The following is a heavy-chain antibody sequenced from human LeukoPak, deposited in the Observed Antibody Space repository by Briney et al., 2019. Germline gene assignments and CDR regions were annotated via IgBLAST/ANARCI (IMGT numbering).Heavy chain of an antibody. CDR2: SDADGRPT. V-gene: IGHV3-23*01. CDR1: GFTFKTFV. Sequence: GGSLRLSCAASGFTFKTFVMSWVRQAPGKGLEWVSSSDADGRPTSSHASVKGRFTISRDNSRDTLYLQMDSPGAEGSAVYYCARAISHFVIGGAAYWGQGTQVTVSS. J-gene: IGHJ4*02. CDR3: ARAISHFVIGGAAY. D-gene: IGHD3-3*01.